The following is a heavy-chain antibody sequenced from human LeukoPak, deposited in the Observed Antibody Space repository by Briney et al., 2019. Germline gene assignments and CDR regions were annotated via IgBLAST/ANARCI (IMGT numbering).Heavy chain of an antibody. CDR2: MSSESSGRHT. Sequence: GGSLRLSCAASGFTLSTYEMTWVRQAPGKGLECVSYMSSESSGRHTFYADSVKGRFTISRDTDKNSLYLQMNNLGGEDTAVYYCARDVSSSTRAFDIWGLGTMVTVSS. CDR3: ARDVSSSTRAFDI. J-gene: IGHJ3*02. CDR1: GFTLSTYE. V-gene: IGHV3-48*03. D-gene: IGHD2-15*01.